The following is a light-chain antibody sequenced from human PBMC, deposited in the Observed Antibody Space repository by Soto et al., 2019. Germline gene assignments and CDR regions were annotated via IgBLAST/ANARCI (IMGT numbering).Light chain of an antibody. J-gene: IGKJ2*01. CDR1: QSTSNY. Sequence: DIQMTQSPSSLSASVGDRVTITCRASQSTSNYLNWYQQKPGKAPKLLIYAASSLQSGVPSRFSDSGSATDFTLTISSLQPEDFATHYCQQSSSTPPYPFGQRTKREIK. CDR3: QQSSSTPPYP. CDR2: AAS. V-gene: IGKV1-39*01.